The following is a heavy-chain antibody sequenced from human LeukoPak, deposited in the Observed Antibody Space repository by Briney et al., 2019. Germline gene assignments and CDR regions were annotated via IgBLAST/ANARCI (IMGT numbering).Heavy chain of an antibody. CDR1: GGSISSYY. V-gene: IGHV4-59*08. D-gene: IGHD2-15*01. J-gene: IGHJ4*02. Sequence: SETLSLTCTVSGGSISSYYWSWIRQPPGKGLEWIGYIYYSGSTNYNPSLKSRVTISVDTSKNQFSLKLSSVTAADTAVYYCARHKESCSGGSCYLDYFDYWGQGTLVTVSS. CDR3: ARHKESCSGGSCYLDYFDY. CDR2: IYYSGST.